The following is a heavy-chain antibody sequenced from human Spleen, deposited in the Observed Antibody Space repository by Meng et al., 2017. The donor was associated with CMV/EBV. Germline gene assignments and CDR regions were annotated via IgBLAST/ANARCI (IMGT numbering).Heavy chain of an antibody. D-gene: IGHD1-1*01. CDR3: ASYGGTELERRNGAFDI. CDR1: GFTFSSYW. CDR2: INSDGSST. V-gene: IGHV3-74*01. Sequence: GESLKISCAASGFTFSSYWMHWVRQAPGKGLVWVSRINSDGSSTSYADSVKGRFTISRDNAKNTLYLQMNSLRAEDTAVYFCASYGGTELERRNGAFDIWGRGTMVTVSS. J-gene: IGHJ3*02.